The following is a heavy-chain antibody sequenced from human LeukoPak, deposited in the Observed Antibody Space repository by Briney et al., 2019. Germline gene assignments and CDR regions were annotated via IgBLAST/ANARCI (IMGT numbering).Heavy chain of an antibody. CDR3: ARDNNWGFDY. CDR1: GFIFSDYS. CDR2: IRGSRSGLGSGM. D-gene: IGHD7-27*01. V-gene: IGHV3-48*04. Sequence: GGSLRLSCVASGFIFSDYSMNWVRQAPGKGLEWISNIRGSRSGLGSGMYYADSVRGRFTISRDDAKNSLYLQMSSLRAEDTAFYYCARDNNWGFDYWGQGALVTVSS. J-gene: IGHJ4*02.